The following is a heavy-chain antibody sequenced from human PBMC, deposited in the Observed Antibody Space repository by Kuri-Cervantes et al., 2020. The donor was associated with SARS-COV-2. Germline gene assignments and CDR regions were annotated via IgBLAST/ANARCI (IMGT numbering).Heavy chain of an antibody. D-gene: IGHD6-19*01. CDR2: INPNSGGT. CDR1: GYTFTGYY. Sequence: ASVKVSCKASGYTFTGYYMHWVRQAPGQGLEWMGWINPNSGGTNYAQKFQGRVTMTRDTSISTAYMELSRLRSEDTAVYYCASSRPGIAVAGTPGSAFAIWGQGTMVPVSS. V-gene: IGHV1-2*02. J-gene: IGHJ3*02. CDR3: ASSRPGIAVAGTPGSAFAI.